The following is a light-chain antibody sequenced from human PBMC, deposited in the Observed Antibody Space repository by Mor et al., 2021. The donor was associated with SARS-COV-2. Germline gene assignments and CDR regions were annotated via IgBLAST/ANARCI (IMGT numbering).Light chain of an antibody. J-gene: IGKJ2*01. Sequence: TCRASQDVRSWVAWYQQKPGKAPHLLVYKASTSETGVPSRFIGSGSGTEFTLTITSLQPDDFATYYCQQYNRYSSFGGGT. CDR2: KAS. CDR3: QQYNRYSS. CDR1: QDVRSW. V-gene: IGKV1-5*03.